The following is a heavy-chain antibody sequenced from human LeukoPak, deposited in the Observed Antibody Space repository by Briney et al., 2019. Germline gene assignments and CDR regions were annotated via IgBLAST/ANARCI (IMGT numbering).Heavy chain of an antibody. D-gene: IGHD5-12*01. J-gene: IGHJ5*02. CDR1: GGSVSSYY. Sequence: PSQTLSLTCTVSGGSVSSYYWSWIRQPPGKGLEWIAYIKSSGSTNYNPSLKSRVTISIDTSKNQFSLRLNSVTAADTAVYYCARDGTVATNWFDPWGQGTLVTVSS. CDR3: ARDGTVATNWFDP. CDR2: IKSSGST. V-gene: IGHV4-59*02.